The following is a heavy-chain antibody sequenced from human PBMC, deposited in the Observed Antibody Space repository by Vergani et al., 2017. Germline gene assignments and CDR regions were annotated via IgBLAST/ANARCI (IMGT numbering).Heavy chain of an antibody. CDR3: ARDLRLLYNRFDP. J-gene: IGHJ5*02. D-gene: IGHD1-14*01. CDR1: GFTFNQYG. CDR2: TWSDGNNK. Sequence: QVQLVESGGGVVQPGRSLRISCAASGFTFNQYGMHWVRQAPGKGLEWVAVTWSDGNNKQYADSVKGRFTISRDNSMSTMYLQMNSLRDEDTGVYYCARDLRLLYNRFDPWGQGTLVTVSS. V-gene: IGHV3-33*01.